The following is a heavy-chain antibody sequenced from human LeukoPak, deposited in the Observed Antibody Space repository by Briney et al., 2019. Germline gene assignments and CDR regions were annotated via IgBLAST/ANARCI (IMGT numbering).Heavy chain of an antibody. J-gene: IGHJ4*02. CDR2: ISSSGSTI. CDR3: AREADSGYGFDY. D-gene: IGHD5-12*01. Sequence: PGGSLRLSCAASGFTFSGYYMSWLRQAPGKGLEWVSYISSSGSTIYYADSVKGRFTISRDNAKNSLYLQMNSLRAEDTAVYYCAREADSGYGFDYWGQGTLVTVSS. CDR1: GFTFSGYY. V-gene: IGHV3-11*01.